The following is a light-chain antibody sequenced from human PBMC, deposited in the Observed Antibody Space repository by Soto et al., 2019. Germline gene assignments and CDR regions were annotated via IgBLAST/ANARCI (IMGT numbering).Light chain of an antibody. V-gene: IGKV3-20*01. CDR2: GAT. CDR1: QSIKSNF. Sequence: ENVLTQSPGTLSLSPGESATLSCRASQSIKSNFLAWYQQQPGKAPRLLIYGATNRIPGIVDRFSGSGSGTYFTLTISRLEPEDFAVYYCQQYGYSYTFGQGTYLEIK. CDR3: QQYGYSYT. J-gene: IGKJ2*01.